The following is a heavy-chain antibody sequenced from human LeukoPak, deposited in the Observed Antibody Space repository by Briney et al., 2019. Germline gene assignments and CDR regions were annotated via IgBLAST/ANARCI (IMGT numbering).Heavy chain of an antibody. D-gene: IGHD3-22*01. CDR1: GFTCSIFS. V-gene: IGHV3-21*01. Sequence: GGSLRLSCAASGFTCSIFSMKWVRRAPGKGGEWFTSFSNSSSYIFYADSEKGRFTIYRDNAKNSLYLQMNSLRAEDTAVYYCARQGGPYDSSGYYYFDYWGQGTLVTVSS. J-gene: IGHJ4*02. CDR3: ARQGGPYDSSGYYYFDY. CDR2: FSNSSSYI.